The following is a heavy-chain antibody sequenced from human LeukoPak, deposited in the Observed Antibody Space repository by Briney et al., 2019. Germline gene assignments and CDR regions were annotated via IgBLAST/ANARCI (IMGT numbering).Heavy chain of an antibody. Sequence: SQTLSLTCAISGDSVSSNNAAWNWIRQSPSRGLEWLGRTYYRSKWYNDYALSVKSRITINPDTSKNQFSLQLNSVTPEDTAVYYCAREYYYGSGSYVYVAYWGQGTLVTISS. CDR3: AREYYYGSGSYVYVAY. J-gene: IGHJ4*02. CDR1: GDSVSSNNAA. V-gene: IGHV6-1*01. D-gene: IGHD3-10*01. CDR2: TYYRSKWYN.